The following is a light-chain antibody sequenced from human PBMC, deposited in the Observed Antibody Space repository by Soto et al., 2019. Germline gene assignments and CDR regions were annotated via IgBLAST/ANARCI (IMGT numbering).Light chain of an antibody. V-gene: IGLV2-8*01. CDR1: SSDVGGYNY. Sequence: QSALTQPPSASGSPGQSVTISCTGTSSDVGGYNYVSWYQQHPGKAPKLMIYEVSKRPSGVPDRFSGSKSGNTASLTVSGLQAEDEADYYCSSYAGSKPVEFGGGTKVTVL. J-gene: IGLJ3*02. CDR2: EVS. CDR3: SSYAGSKPVE.